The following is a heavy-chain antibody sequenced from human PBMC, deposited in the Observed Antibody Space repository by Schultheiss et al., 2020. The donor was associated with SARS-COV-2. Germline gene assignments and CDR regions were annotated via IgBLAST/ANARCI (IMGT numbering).Heavy chain of an antibody. CDR2: ISSNGGST. Sequence: GGSLRLSCAASGFTFSSYAMHWVRQAPGKGLEYVSAISSNGGSTYYADSVKGRFTISRDNSKNTLYLQMNSLRAEDTAVYYCARRSNQLPDAFDIWGQGTMVTVSS. CDR3: ARRSNQLPDAFDI. J-gene: IGHJ3*02. D-gene: IGHD2-2*01. CDR1: GFTFSSYA. V-gene: IGHV3-64*04.